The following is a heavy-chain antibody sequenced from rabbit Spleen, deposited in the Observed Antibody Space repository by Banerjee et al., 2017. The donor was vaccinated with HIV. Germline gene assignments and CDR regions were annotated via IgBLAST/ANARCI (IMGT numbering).Heavy chain of an antibody. D-gene: IGHD6-1*01. Sequence: QEQLVESGGGLVKPEGSLTLTCKASGFSFSDRDVMCWVRQAPGKGLQWIACINTYTGKPVYATWAKGRFTISRTSSTTVTLQMTSLTAADTATYFCARSPWSGAADGAYALNLWGPGTLVTVS. V-gene: IGHV1S45*01. CDR3: ARSPWSGAADGAYALNL. CDR1: GFSFSDRDV. CDR2: INTYTGKP. J-gene: IGHJ4*01.